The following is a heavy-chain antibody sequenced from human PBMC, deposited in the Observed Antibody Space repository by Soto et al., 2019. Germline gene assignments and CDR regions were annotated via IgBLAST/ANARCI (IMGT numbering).Heavy chain of an antibody. V-gene: IGHV3-23*01. CDR2: ISGSGGST. Sequence: PGGALRRSGAASGFTFSSYAIRWVRQAPGKGLEWVSAISGSGGSTYYADSVKGRFTISRDNSKNTLYLQMDSLRAEDTAVYYCAKDSLGAPAYWGQGTLVTVSS. D-gene: IGHD1-26*01. CDR1: GFTFSSYA. J-gene: IGHJ4*02. CDR3: AKDSLGAPAY.